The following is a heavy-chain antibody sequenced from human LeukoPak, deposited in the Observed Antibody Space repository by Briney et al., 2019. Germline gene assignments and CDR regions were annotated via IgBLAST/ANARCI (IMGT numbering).Heavy chain of an antibody. Sequence: SETLSLTCTVSGGSISSGDYYWSWIRQPPGKGLEWIGYIYYSGSTYYNPSLKSRVTISVDTSKNQFSLKLSSVTAADTAVYYCAREIGSTPARDYWGQGTLVTVSS. CDR1: GGSISSGDYY. V-gene: IGHV4-30-4*01. D-gene: IGHD2-2*01. CDR3: AREIGSTPARDY. J-gene: IGHJ4*02. CDR2: IYYSGST.